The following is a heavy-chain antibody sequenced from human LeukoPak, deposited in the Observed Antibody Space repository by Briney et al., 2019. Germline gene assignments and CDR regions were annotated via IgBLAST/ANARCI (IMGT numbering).Heavy chain of an antibody. CDR3: ARNWNYVGYMDV. CDR1: GFTFSSYA. V-gene: IGHV3-30-3*01. Sequence: GGSLRLSCAASGFTFSSYAMHWVRQAPGKGLEWVAVISYDGSNKYYADSVKGRFTISRDNSKNTLYLQMNSLRAEDTAVYYCARNWNYVGYMDVWGKGTTVTVSS. CDR2: ISYDGSNK. J-gene: IGHJ6*03. D-gene: IGHD1-7*01.